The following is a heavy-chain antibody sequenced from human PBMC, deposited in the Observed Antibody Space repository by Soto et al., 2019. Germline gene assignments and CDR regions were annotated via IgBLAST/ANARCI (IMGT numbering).Heavy chain of an antibody. CDR1: GYTFTSYG. CDR3: AREGRDDSSGYYYALYGMDV. V-gene: IGHV1-18*01. Sequence: GASVKVSCKASGYTFTSYGISWVRQAPGQGLEWMGWISAYNGNTNYAQKLQGRVTMTTDTSTSTAYMELRSLRSDDTAVYYCAREGRDDSSGYYYALYGMDVWGQGTTVTV. CDR2: ISAYNGNT. J-gene: IGHJ6*02. D-gene: IGHD3-22*01.